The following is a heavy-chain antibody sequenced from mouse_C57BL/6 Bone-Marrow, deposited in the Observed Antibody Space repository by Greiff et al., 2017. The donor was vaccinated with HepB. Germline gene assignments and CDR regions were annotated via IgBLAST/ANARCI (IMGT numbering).Heavy chain of an antibody. CDR2: ISDGGSYT. V-gene: IGHV5-4*01. J-gene: IGHJ1*03. CDR1: GFTFSSYA. D-gene: IGHD1-1*01. CDR3: ARDGSSHWYFDV. Sequence: EVKLVESGGGLVKPGGSLKLSCAASGFTFSSYAMSWVRQTPEKRLEWVATISDGGSYTYYPDNVKGRFTISRDNAKNNLYLQMSHLKSEDTAVYYWARDGSSHWYFDVWGTGTTVTVSS.